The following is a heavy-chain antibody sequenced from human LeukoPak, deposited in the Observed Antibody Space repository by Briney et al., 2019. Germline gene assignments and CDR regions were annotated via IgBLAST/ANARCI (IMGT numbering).Heavy chain of an antibody. J-gene: IGHJ4*02. D-gene: IGHD4-17*01. CDR2: MYYSGST. CDR1: GGSFSSYY. V-gene: IGHV4-59*01. CDR3: AGGMTTVTRFDY. Sequence: SETLSLTSTVSGGSFSSYYWSWIRQPPGKGLEWIGYMYYSGSTNYNPSLKSRVTISVDTSKNQFSLKLSSVTAADTAVYYCAGGMTTVTRFDYWGQGTLVTVSS.